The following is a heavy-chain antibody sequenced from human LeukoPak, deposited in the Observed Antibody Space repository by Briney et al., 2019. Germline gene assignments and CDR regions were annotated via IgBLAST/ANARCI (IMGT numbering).Heavy chain of an antibody. CDR3: VREITRATPYFDY. Sequence: ASVKVSCKASGYSFTGYYMHWVRQAPGQGLEWMGRIIPNSGGTNSAQRFQGRVTMTTDTSITTAYMELSRLRSDDTAIYYCVREITRATPYFDYWGQGTLVTVSS. CDR2: IIPNSGGT. D-gene: IGHD1-26*01. V-gene: IGHV1-2*06. CDR1: GYSFTGYY. J-gene: IGHJ4*02.